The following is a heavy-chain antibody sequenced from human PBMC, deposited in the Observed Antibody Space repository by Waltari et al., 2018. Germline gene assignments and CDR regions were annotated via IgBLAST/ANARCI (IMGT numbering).Heavy chain of an antibody. CDR2: IYYSGST. V-gene: IGHV4-59*01. CDR1: GGSISSYY. D-gene: IGHD3-3*01. J-gene: IGHJ4*02. Sequence: QVQLQESGPGLVKPSETLSLTCTVSGGSISSYYWSWIRQPPRKALEWIGYIYYSGSTNYNPSLKSRVTISVDTSKNQFSLKLSSVTAADTAVYYCARGDQIGERWGDTYYDFWSGPFDYWGQGTLVTVSS. CDR3: ARGDQIGERWGDTYYDFWSGPFDY.